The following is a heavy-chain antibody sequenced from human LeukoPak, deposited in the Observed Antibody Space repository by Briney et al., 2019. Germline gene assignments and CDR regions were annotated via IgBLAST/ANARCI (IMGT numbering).Heavy chain of an antibody. V-gene: IGHV3-74*01. CDR3: VRDFRSADY. CDR2: ICPDVTVT. CDR1: GFTFSNYC. Sequence: PGGSLRLSCAASGFTFSNYCMHWVRQIPGKGLVWVSRICPDVTVTNYADSVKGRFTISRDNAKNMVFLQMNSLRADDTAVYYCVRDFRSADYWGQGILVTVSS. J-gene: IGHJ4*02.